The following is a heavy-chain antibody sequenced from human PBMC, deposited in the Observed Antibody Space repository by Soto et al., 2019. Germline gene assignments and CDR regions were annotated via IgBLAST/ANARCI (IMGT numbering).Heavy chain of an antibody. J-gene: IGHJ4*02. Sequence: GGSLRLSCAASGFTFSDYYMSWIRQAPGKGLEWVSYISSSGSTIYYADSVKGRFPISRDNAKNSLYLQMNSLRAEETAVYYCARYLISSPGNGFDYWGQGTLVTVSS. CDR3: ARYLISSPGNGFDY. CDR1: GFTFSDYY. D-gene: IGHD6-6*01. CDR2: ISSSGSTI. V-gene: IGHV3-11*01.